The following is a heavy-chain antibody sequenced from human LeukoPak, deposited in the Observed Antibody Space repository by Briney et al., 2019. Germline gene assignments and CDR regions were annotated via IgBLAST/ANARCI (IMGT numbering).Heavy chain of an antibody. CDR3: ARAGGRYYYYYMDV. D-gene: IGHD3-16*01. CDR2: ISYDGSNK. J-gene: IGHJ6*03. CDR1: GFTFSSYA. Sequence: PGRSLRLSCAASGFTFSSYAMHWVRQAPGKGLEWAAVISYDGSNKYYADSVKGRFTISRDNSKNTLYLQMNSLRAEDTAVYYCARAGGRYYYYYMDVWGKGTTVTVSS. V-gene: IGHV3-30-3*01.